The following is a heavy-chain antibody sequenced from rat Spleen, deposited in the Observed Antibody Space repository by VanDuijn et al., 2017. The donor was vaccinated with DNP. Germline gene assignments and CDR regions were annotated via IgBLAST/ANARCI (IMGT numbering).Heavy chain of an antibody. V-gene: IGHV5-31*01. CDR3: TTGAGSP. Sequence: EVQLVESGGGLVQPGRSLKLSCVASGFTFSTYWMFWIRQAPEKGLEWVASINPDGGSTYCQDSLKGRITISRDNAKSTLYLQMDSLRSEDTATYYCTTGAGSPWGQGTSVTVSS. J-gene: IGHJ4*01. CDR1: GFTFSTYW. CDR2: INPDGGST. D-gene: IGHD1-4*01.